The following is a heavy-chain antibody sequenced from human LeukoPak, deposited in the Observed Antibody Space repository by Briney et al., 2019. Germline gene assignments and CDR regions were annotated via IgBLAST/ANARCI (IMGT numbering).Heavy chain of an antibody. CDR2: ISGNGGST. J-gene: IGHJ3*02. V-gene: IGHV3-23*01. CDR3: AKDPPRCSSTSCYSTHAFDI. Sequence: PGGSLRLSCAASGYTFSSYAMSWVRQPRATGLEWVSAISGNGGSTYYADSVKGRFTISRDNSKNTLYLQMNSLRAEDTAVYYCAKDPPRCSSTSCYSTHAFDIWGQGTMVTVSS. CDR1: GYTFSSYA. D-gene: IGHD2-2*01.